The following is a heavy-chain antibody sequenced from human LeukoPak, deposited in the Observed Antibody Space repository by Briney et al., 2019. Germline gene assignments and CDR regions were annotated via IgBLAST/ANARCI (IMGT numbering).Heavy chain of an antibody. D-gene: IGHD3-22*01. V-gene: IGHV5-51*01. CDR3: ARLDHYDSSVLDY. CDR2: IYPGDSET. CDR1: GYSFTNYW. J-gene: IGHJ4*02. Sequence: GESLKISCKGSGYSFTNYWIGWVRQMPGKGLEWMGIIYPGDSETRYSPSFQGQVTISADKSISTAYLQWGSLKASDTAMYYCARLDHYDSSVLDYWGQGTLVTVSS.